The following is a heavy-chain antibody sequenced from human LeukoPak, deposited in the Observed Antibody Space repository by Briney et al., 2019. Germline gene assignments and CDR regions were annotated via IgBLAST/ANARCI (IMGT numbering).Heavy chain of an antibody. CDR2: ISSNSGNL. CDR1: GFTFDDYA. J-gene: IGHJ4*02. Sequence: GRSLRLSCAASGFTFDDYAMHWVRQAPGKGLEWVSRISSNSGNLYYADSVKGRFTISRGNAKHSLYLQMNSLRAEDMAFYYCTRDSIWGSRGIFNYFDYWGQGTLVTVSS. V-gene: IGHV3-9*03. CDR3: TRDSIWGSRGIFNYFDY. D-gene: IGHD7-27*01.